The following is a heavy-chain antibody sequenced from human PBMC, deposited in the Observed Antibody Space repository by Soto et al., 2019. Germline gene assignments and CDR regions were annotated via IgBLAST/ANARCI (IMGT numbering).Heavy chain of an antibody. CDR2: IHYRGNT. D-gene: IGHD2-15*01. V-gene: IGHV4-30-4*01. CDR3: ASANWAYAFDT. Sequence: QVQLQESGPGLVKPSQTLSLTCTVSGGSIITADYYWSWIRQPPGKGLEWIGYIHYRGNTFYNPSLKSRLSLTIDTTENQFSLKLTSMNAADTAVYFCASANWAYAFDTWGQGTLVAVSS. CDR1: GGSIITADYY. J-gene: IGHJ3*02.